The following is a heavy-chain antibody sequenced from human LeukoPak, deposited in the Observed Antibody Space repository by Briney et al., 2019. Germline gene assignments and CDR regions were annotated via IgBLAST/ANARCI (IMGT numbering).Heavy chain of an antibody. CDR2: IYYSGST. CDR3: ARVKRVAVAEYYYYYGMDV. J-gene: IGHJ6*02. CDR1: GGSISSGGYY. V-gene: IGHV4-31*03. D-gene: IGHD6-19*01. Sequence: PSETLSLTCTVSGGSISSGGYYWSWIRQHPGKGLEWIGYIYYSGSTYYNPSLKSRVTISVDTSKNQFSLKLSSVTAADTAVYYCARVKRVAVAEYYYYYGMDVWGQGTTVTASS.